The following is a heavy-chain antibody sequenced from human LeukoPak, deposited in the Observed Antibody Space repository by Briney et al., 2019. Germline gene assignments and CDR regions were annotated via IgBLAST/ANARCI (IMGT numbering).Heavy chain of an antibody. Sequence: GGSLRLSCVASGFTLTSGAMNWVRQAPGKGLEWVSATVSRGTTQYADSVKGRFTVSRDTPKHTLYLQMSSLRAEDTAVYFCARDDDTTGRYSRFDYWGQGTLVTVSS. J-gene: IGHJ4*02. CDR2: TVSRGTT. V-gene: IGHV3-23*01. CDR3: ARDDDTTGRYSRFDY. D-gene: IGHD3-22*01. CDR1: GFTLTSGA.